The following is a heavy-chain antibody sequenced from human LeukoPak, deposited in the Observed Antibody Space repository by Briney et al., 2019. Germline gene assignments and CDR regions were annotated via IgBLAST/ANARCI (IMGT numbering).Heavy chain of an antibody. CDR3: ARLTMPGGDFFDY. D-gene: IGHD2-2*01. CDR1: GFTFSSYS. V-gene: IGHV3-21*01. Sequence: GGSLRLSCAASGFTFSSYSMTWVRQAPGKGLEWVSSISSSSSYIYYADSVKGRFTISRDNAKNSLYLQMNSLRAEDTAVYYCARLTMPGGDFFDYWGQGTLVTVSS. J-gene: IGHJ4*02. CDR2: ISSSSSYI.